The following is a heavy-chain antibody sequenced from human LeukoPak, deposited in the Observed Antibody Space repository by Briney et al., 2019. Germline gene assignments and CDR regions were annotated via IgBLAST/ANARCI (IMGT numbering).Heavy chain of an antibody. Sequence: GGSLRLSCEASGLTFRSYAMSWVRKAPGKGLEGFSAISGSGGSTYYADSVKGRFTISRDNSKNTLYLQMNSLRAEDTAVYYCAKFPPGVAVAGHFDYWGQGTLVTVSS. CDR1: GLTFRSYA. CDR2: ISGSGGST. J-gene: IGHJ4*02. V-gene: IGHV3-23*01. CDR3: AKFPPGVAVAGHFDY. D-gene: IGHD6-19*01.